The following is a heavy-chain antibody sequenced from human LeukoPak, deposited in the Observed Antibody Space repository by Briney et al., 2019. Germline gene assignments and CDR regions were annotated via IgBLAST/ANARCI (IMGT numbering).Heavy chain of an antibody. V-gene: IGHV5-51*01. CDR3: ARTKGIAVAGIDY. CDR2: IYPGDSDT. CDR1: GYSFTSYW. J-gene: IGHJ4*02. Sequence: GESLKISCKGSGYSFTSYWIGWMRQMPGEGLEWMGIIYPGDSDTRYSPSFQGQVTISADKSISTAYLQWSSLKASDTAMYCCARTKGIAVAGIDYWGQGTLVTVSS. D-gene: IGHD6-19*01.